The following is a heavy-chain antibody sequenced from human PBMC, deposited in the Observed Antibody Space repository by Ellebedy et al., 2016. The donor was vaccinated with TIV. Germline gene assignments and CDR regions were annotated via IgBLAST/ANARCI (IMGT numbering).Heavy chain of an antibody. V-gene: IGHV4-30-4*01. J-gene: IGHJ4*02. CDR1: GDSISRGVHY. D-gene: IGHD6-13*01. CDR2: IYNTGNT. CDR3: ARSSGGIAASKDY. Sequence: SETLSLXXNVSGDSISRGVHYWSWIRQPPGKGLEWIGYIYNTGNTYYNPSLKSRVTISFDTSKNHFSLKLSSVTAADTALYYCARSSGGIAASKDYWGQGTLVTVSS.